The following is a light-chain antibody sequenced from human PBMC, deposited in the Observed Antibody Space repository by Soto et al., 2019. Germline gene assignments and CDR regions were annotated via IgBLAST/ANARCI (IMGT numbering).Light chain of an antibody. Sequence: IVMTQSPDSLAVSLGERATINCKSSQSLLYSSNNKNYLAWFQHKPGQPPKLLLYWASTRESGVPDRFSGSWSGTDFTLTISSLQAEDVAVYYCQQYYSNPELTFGGGTKVEIK. CDR3: QQYYSNPELT. CDR1: QSLLYSSNNKNY. V-gene: IGKV4-1*01. CDR2: WAS. J-gene: IGKJ4*01.